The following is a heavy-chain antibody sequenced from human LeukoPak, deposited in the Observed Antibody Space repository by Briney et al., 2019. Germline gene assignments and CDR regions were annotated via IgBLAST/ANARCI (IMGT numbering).Heavy chain of an antibody. V-gene: IGHV3-66*02. D-gene: IGHD2-21*01. CDR2: IYSGGST. J-gene: IGHJ5*02. CDR1: GFTVSSNY. Sequence: GGSLRLSCAASGFTVSSNYMSWVRQAPGKGLEWVSVIYSGGSTYYADSVKGRFTISRDNSKNTLHLQMNSLRAEDTAVYYCARDSGGGWFDPWGQGTLVTVSS. CDR3: ARDSGGGWFDP.